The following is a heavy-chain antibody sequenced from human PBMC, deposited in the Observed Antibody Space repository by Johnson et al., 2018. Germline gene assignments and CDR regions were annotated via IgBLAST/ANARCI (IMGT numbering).Heavy chain of an antibody. J-gene: IGHJ3*01. V-gene: IGHV3-74*02. Sequence: EVQLVETGGGLVQPGGSLRLSCEASGFTFNMYWMHWVRQVPGKGLVWVSRINNDGSDTIYADSVKGRFTISRDNAKNTFYLQMTRLTGEDTAVYFGARGGPNHGFDFWGQGTMVTVSS. CDR3: ARGGPNHGFDF. CDR2: INNDGSDT. CDR1: GFTFNMYW. D-gene: IGHD3-16*01.